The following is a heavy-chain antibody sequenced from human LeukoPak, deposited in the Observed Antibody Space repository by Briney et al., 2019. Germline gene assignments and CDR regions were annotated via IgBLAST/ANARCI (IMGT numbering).Heavy chain of an antibody. Sequence: ASVKVSCKASGYTFTSYYMHWVRQAPGQGLEWMGIINPSGGSTSYAQKFQGRVTMTRDTSTSTVYMELSSLRSEDTAVYYCARVSGGSLITSIRFDYWGQGTLVTVSS. CDR3: ARVSGGSLITSIRFDY. V-gene: IGHV1-46*01. D-gene: IGHD2-15*01. J-gene: IGHJ4*02. CDR1: GYTFTSYY. CDR2: INPSGGST.